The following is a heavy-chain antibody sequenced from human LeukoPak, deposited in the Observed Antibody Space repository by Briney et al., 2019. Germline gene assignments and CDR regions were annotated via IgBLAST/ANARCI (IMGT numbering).Heavy chain of an antibody. CDR1: GGSISSNDYY. V-gene: IGHV4-39*01. J-gene: IGHJ4*02. D-gene: IGHD5-18*01. CDR2: IYFSGST. Sequence: PSETLSLTCTVSGGSISSNDYYWGWIRQPPGKGLEWIGNIYFSGSTYYNPSLKSRVTISVDTSKNQFSLKLSSVTAADTAVYYCRGYSNGFRFDYWGQGTLVTVSS. CDR3: RGYSNGFRFDY.